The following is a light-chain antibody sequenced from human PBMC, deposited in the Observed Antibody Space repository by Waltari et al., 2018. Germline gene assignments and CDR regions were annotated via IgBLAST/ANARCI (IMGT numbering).Light chain of an antibody. Sequence: EFVLTQSPATLSFSPGERDTISCRASQSVTNYLAWYQQKPGQAPRLLIYDASNWATGIPARFSGSGSGTDFTLTISSLEPEDFAVYYCHHRSNWPGTFGQGTKVEIK. J-gene: IGKJ1*01. CDR3: HHRSNWPGT. V-gene: IGKV3-11*01. CDR1: QSVTNY. CDR2: DAS.